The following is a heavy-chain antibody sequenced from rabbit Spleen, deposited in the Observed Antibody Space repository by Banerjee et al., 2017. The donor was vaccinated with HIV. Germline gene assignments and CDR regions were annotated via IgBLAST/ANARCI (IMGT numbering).Heavy chain of an antibody. CDR1: GFSFSSGYD. CDR2: IYSSIHYT. CDR3: ARGIVYGFAGDTYPPYGMDL. Sequence: QEQLEESGGGLVQPEGSLTLTCTASGFSFSSGYDIVWVRQAPGKGLEWIGYIYSSIHYTYYANWAKGRFTISKTSSTTVTLQMTSLTAADTATYFCARGIVYGFAGDTYPPYGMDLWGPGTLVTVS. V-gene: IGHV1S45*01. J-gene: IGHJ6*01. D-gene: IGHD6-1*01.